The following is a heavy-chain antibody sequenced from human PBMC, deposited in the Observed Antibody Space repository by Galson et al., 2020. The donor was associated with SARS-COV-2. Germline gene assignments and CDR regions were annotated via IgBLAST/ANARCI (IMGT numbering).Heavy chain of an antibody. V-gene: IGHV4-59*08. CDR1: IGSMTSHY. D-gene: IGHD2-15*01. J-gene: IGHJ4*02. CDR3: AKLAEGRRGSEDY. CDR2: ISYAGST. Sequence: ETSETLSLTCAVSIGSMTSHYWSWIRQAPGKGLEWIGYISYAGSTTYNPSLKSRVTILIDTSKDQFSLRLTSVTAADTALYYCAKLAEGRRGSEDYWGQGTRVTVSS.